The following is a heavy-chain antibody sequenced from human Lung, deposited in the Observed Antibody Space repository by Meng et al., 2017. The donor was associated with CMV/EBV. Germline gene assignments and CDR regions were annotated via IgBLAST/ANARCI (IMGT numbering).Heavy chain of an antibody. CDR2: INVDSGNT. CDR1: VYTFTEYA. CDR3: ARDVYGGYDS. D-gene: IGHD5-12*01. V-gene: IGHV1-3*01. Sequence: SCKTSVYTFTEYALQWVRQAPGQRLEWMGWINVDSGNTKYSQNFQGRLTITRDTSATTAYMELSSLRSEDTAVYYCARDVYGGYDSWGQGTLVTVSS. J-gene: IGHJ5*01.